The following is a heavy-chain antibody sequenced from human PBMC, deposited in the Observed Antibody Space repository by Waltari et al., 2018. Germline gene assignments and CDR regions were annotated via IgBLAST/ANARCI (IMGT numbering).Heavy chain of an antibody. CDR3: ARDSGGQQLVNGFDY. J-gene: IGHJ4*02. CDR1: GGTFSSYT. Sequence: QVQLVQSGAEVKKPGSSVKVSCKASGGTFSSYTISWVRQAPGQGPEWMGRIIPILGIANYAQKFQGRVTITADKSTSTAYMELSSLRSEDTAVYYCARDSGGQQLVNGFDYWGQGTLVTVSS. CDR2: IIPILGIA. D-gene: IGHD6-13*01. V-gene: IGHV1-69*08.